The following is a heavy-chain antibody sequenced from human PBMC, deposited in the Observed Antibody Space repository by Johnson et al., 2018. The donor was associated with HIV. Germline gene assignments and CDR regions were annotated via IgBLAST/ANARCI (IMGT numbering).Heavy chain of an antibody. CDR1: GFIFSTYG. CDR2: ISYDGNNK. J-gene: IGHJ3*02. D-gene: IGHD5-18*01. Sequence: QVQLVESGGGVVQPGRSLRLSCAASGFIFSTYGMHWVRQAPGRGLEWVAIISYDGNNKDYADSVKGRFTISRDNSKNTLYLQMNSLRTEDTAVYYCAKNREYTSGFDAFDIWGRGTMITVSS. V-gene: IGHV3-30-3*02. CDR3: AKNREYTSGFDAFDI.